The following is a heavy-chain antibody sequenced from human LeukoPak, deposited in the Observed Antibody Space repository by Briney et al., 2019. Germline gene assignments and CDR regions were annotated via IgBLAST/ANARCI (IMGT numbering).Heavy chain of an antibody. CDR1: GFTFSEYY. CDR2: ISSSGSTI. J-gene: IGHJ5*02. D-gene: IGHD4-17*01. CDR3: ARTYGDYSNWFDP. V-gene: IGHV3-11*01. Sequence: GGSLRLSCAASGFTFSEYYMSWIRQAPGKGLEWVSYISSSGSTIYYADSVKGRFTISRDNAKNSLYLQMNSLRAEDTAVYYCARTYGDYSNWFDPWGQGTLVTVSS.